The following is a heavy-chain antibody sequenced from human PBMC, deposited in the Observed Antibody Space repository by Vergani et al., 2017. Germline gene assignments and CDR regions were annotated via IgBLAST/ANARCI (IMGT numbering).Heavy chain of an antibody. CDR2: IYYSGST. D-gene: IGHD2-2*01. Sequence: QVQLQESGPGLVKPSETLPLTCTVSGGSISSYYWSWIRQPPGKGLEWIGYIYYSGSTNYNPSLKSRVTISVDTSKNQFSLKLSSVTAADTAVYYCARAPTSPFTRTYYMDVWGKGTTVTVSS. V-gene: IGHV4-59*01. CDR3: ARAPTSPFTRTYYMDV. J-gene: IGHJ6*03. CDR1: GGSISSYY.